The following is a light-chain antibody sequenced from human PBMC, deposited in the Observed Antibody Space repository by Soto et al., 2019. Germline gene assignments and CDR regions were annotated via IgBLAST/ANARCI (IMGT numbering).Light chain of an antibody. CDR1: QSVSSN. CDR3: RQYNNWPLT. V-gene: IGKV3-15*01. CDR2: GAS. J-gene: IGKJ4*01. Sequence: EIVMTQSAATLSVSPGERATLSCRASQSVSSNLAWYQQKPGQAPRLLIYGASTRATGIPARFSGSGSGTDFTLTISSLQSGDFAVYYCRQYNNWPLTFGGGTKVEIK.